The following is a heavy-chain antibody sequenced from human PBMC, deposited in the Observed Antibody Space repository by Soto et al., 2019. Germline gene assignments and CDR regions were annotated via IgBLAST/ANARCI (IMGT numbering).Heavy chain of an antibody. CDR1: GGSISTYY. Sequence: PSETLSLTCSVSGGSISTYYWSWIRQPPGKGLEWIGYIYYSGSTNYNPSLRGRVTISLDTSRNQFSLNLSSVTAADTDVYYCARQVGNSGLHYYGINVWGQGTTVTVSS. CDR2: IYYSGST. D-gene: IGHD1-26*01. V-gene: IGHV4-59*01. CDR3: ARQVGNSGLHYYGINV. J-gene: IGHJ6*02.